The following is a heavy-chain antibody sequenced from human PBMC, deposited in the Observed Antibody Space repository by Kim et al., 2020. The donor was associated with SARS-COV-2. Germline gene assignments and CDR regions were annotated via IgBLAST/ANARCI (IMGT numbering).Heavy chain of an antibody. J-gene: IGHJ6*02. CDR3: ANGVHSGSRSYYNYVMDV. CDR1: GFTFGDYA. Sequence: GGSLRLSCAASGFTFGDYAMHWVRQAPGKGLEWVSGISWNSGNIDYADSVKGRFTISRDNAKNSLYLQMNRLRAEDTALYYCANGVHSGSRSYYNYVMDVWGHRTP. D-gene: IGHD3-10*01. CDR2: ISWNSGNI. V-gene: IGHV3-9*01.